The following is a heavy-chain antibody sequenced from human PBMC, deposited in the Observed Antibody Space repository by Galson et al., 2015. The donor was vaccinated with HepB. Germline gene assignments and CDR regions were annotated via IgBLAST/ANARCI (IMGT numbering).Heavy chain of an antibody. CDR1: GFTFSSYS. Sequence: SLRLSCAASGFTFSSYSMNWVRQAPGKGLEWVAVISYDGSNKYYADSVKGRFTISRDNSKNTLYLQMNSLRAEDTAVYYCAKVPPNSYAIDYWGQGTLVTVSS. J-gene: IGHJ4*02. D-gene: IGHD2-21*01. CDR2: ISYDGSNK. V-gene: IGHV3-30*18. CDR3: AKVPPNSYAIDY.